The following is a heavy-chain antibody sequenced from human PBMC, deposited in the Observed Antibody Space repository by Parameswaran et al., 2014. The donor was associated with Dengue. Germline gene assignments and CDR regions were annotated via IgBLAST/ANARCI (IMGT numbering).Heavy chain of an antibody. D-gene: IGHD1-26*01. V-gene: IGHV3-48*03. CDR2: ISSSGSTI. Sequence: WIRQPPGKGLEWVSYISSSGSTIYYADSVKGRFTISRDNAKNSLSLQMNSLRAEDTAIYYCARAVGAINCWGQGTLVTVSS. J-gene: IGHJ4*02. CDR3: ARAVGAINC.